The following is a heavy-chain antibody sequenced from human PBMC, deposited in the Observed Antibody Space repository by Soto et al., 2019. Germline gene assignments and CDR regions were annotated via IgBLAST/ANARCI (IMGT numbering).Heavy chain of an antibody. CDR3: ARDNGMAGSFDP. V-gene: IGHV3-23*01. CDR1: GFTFSSYA. D-gene: IGHD2-8*01. J-gene: IGHJ5*02. Sequence: EVQLLESGGGLVQPGGSLRLSCAASGFTFSSYAMSWVRQAPGKGLEWVSAISGSGGSTYYADSVKGRFTISRDNSKNTLYLQMNSLRDEDTAVYYCARDNGMAGSFDPWGQGTLVTVSS. CDR2: ISGSGGST.